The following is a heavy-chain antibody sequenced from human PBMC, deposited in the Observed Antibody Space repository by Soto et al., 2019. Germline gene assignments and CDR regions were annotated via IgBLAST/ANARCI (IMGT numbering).Heavy chain of an antibody. J-gene: IGHJ4*02. CDR2: ILRKAGNYAT. V-gene: IGHV3-73*01. Sequence: EVQLVESGGGLVQPGGSLKLSCAASGFIFSGSAVHWVRQASGKGLEWVGRILRKAGNYATAYPASMKGRFTISRDDSENTAFLQMNILKTEDTAVYYCIRGGSPYYYDYWGQGTLVAVSS. CDR1: GFIFSGSA. CDR3: IRGGSPYYYDY.